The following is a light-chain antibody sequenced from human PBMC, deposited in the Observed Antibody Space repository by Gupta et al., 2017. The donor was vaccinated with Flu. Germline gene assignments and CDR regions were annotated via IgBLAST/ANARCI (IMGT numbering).Light chain of an antibody. CDR2: EVS. V-gene: IGLV2-14*01. J-gene: IGLJ2*01. CDR3: SSYTNTNTRVV. CDR1: SSDVGTYKY. Sequence: QSALTQPASVSGSPGQSITISCTGTSSDVGTYKYVSWYQQHPGKAPKLMIFEVSNRPSGVSNRFSGSKSGNTASLTISGLQAEDEADYYCSSYTNTNTRVVFGGGTKLTVL.